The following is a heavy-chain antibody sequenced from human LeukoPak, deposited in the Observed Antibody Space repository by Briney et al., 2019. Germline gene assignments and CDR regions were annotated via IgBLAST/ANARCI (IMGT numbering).Heavy chain of an antibody. D-gene: IGHD5-24*01. CDR1: GDSISSYY. CDR2: VYYAGST. Sequence: SETLSLTCNVSGDSISSYYWSWIRQPPGKGLELIGYVYYAGSTYYNPSLKSRVTISVDTSKSHFPLRLSSLTAADTAVYYCXXWPQFGNNWFDPWGPGILVTVS. V-gene: IGHV4-59*01. J-gene: IGHJ5*02. CDR3: XXWPQFGNNWFDP.